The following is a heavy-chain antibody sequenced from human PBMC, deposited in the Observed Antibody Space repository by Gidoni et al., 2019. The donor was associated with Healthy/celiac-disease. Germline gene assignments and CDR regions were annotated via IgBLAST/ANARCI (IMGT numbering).Heavy chain of an antibody. J-gene: IGHJ6*03. V-gene: IGHV4-59*01. CDR2: IYYSGST. D-gene: IGHD6-13*01. CDR3: ARARGGIAAAGKDAPPGRYYYYYMDV. Sequence: ISSYYWSWIRQPPGKGLEWIGYIYYSGSTNYNPSLKSRVTISVDTSKNQFSLKLSSVTAADTAVYYCARARGGIAAAGKDAPPGRYYYYYMDVWGKGTTVTVSS. CDR1: ISSYY.